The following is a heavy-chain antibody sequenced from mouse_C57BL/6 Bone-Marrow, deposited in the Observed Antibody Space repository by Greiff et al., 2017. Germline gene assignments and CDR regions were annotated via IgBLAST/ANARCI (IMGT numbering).Heavy chain of an antibody. CDR2: ISSGSSTI. Sequence: EVHLVESGGGLVKPGGSLKLSCAASGFTFSDYGMHWVRQAPEKGLEWVAYISSGSSTIYYADTVKGRFTISRDNAKNTLFLQMTSLRSEDTAMXYCARGRSYYLSALDVWGTGTTGTVSS. V-gene: IGHV5-17*01. D-gene: IGHD2-12*01. CDR1: GFTFSDYG. CDR3: ARGRSYYLSALDV. J-gene: IGHJ1*03.